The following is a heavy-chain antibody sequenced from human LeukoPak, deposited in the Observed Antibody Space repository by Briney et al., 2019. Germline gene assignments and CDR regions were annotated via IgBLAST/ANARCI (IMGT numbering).Heavy chain of an antibody. V-gene: IGHV4-30-4*01. CDR2: IYYSGIA. CDR1: GDSISSGGYY. CDR3: ARVVPIVSTAYYFDY. D-gene: IGHD5/OR15-5a*01. Sequence: SETLSLTCTVSGDSISSGGYYWSWIRHSPERGLEWIAYIYYSGIAYYNTSLESRVTISVDTSRNQFSLRLSSVTAADTAVYYCARVVPIVSTAYYFDYWGQGTLVTVSS. J-gene: IGHJ4*02.